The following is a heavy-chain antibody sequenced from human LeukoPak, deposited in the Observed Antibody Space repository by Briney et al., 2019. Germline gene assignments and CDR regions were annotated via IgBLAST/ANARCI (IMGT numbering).Heavy chain of an antibody. D-gene: IGHD3-3*01. Sequence: AASVKVSCKASGYTFTSYGISWVRQAPGQGLEWMGWISAYNGNTNYAQKLQGRVTITADESTSTAYMELSSLRSEDTAVYYCARDRRFLEWSLRAFDIWGQGTMVTVSS. J-gene: IGHJ3*02. CDR3: ARDRRFLEWSLRAFDI. CDR1: GYTFTSYG. V-gene: IGHV1-18*01. CDR2: ISAYNGNT.